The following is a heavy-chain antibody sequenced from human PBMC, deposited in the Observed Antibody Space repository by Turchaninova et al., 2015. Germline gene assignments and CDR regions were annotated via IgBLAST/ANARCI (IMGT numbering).Heavy chain of an antibody. CDR1: RGSIPIGYYS. J-gene: IGHJ2*01. Sequence: QLQLPESGPGLVKPSETLSLTSPVSRGSIPIGYYSLAWIRQPPGQGLEWIGSLDYTGSAYYNPSLKSRVTISVDRSKTQLSLLVTSVTAADTAVYYCARHYSAVTTSWYVGVWGRGTLVTVSS. CDR2: LDYTGSA. D-gene: IGHD4-17*01. CDR3: ARHYSAVTTSWYVGV. V-gene: IGHV4-39*01.